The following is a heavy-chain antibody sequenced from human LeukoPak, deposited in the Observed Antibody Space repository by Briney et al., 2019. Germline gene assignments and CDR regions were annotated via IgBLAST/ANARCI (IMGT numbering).Heavy chain of an antibody. CDR3: ARVSRSQDWYSSSWPHIDY. V-gene: IGHV1-3*03. CDR1: GYTFTSYA. Sequence: GASVKVSCKASGYTFTSYAMHWVRQAPGQRLEWMGWINAGNGNTKYSQEFQGRVTITRDTSASTAYMELSSLRSEDMAVYYCARVSRSQDWYSSSWPHIDYWGQGTLVTVSS. D-gene: IGHD6-13*01. CDR2: INAGNGNT. J-gene: IGHJ4*02.